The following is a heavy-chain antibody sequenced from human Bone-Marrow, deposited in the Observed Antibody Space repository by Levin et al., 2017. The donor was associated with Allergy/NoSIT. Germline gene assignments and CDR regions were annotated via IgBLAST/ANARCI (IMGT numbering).Heavy chain of an antibody. CDR1: GYTFTGYY. J-gene: IGHJ4*02. V-gene: IGHV1-2*02. Sequence: ASVKVSCKASGYTFTGYYMHWVRQAPGQGLEWMGLINPNSGATNYAQKFQGRVTMTRDTSIVTAYMELSSLGSDDTAVYYCARSMTAGGTLYFDYWGQGSLVTVSS. CDR2: INPNSGAT. CDR3: ARSMTAGGTLYFDY. D-gene: IGHD6-13*01.